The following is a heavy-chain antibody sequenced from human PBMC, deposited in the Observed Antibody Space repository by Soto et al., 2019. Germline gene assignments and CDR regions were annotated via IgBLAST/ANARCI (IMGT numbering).Heavy chain of an antibody. CDR2: ITPFNGNT. CDR3: ATLPTRYCSSTSCYGAFDI. D-gene: IGHD2-2*01. CDR1: GYTFTYRY. J-gene: IGHJ3*02. Sequence: SVKVSCKASGYTFTYRYLHWVRQAPGQALEWMGWITPFNGNTNYAQKFQDRVTITRDRSMSTAYMELSSLRSEDTAMYYCATLPTRYCSSTSCYGAFDIWGQGTMVTVSS. V-gene: IGHV1-45*02.